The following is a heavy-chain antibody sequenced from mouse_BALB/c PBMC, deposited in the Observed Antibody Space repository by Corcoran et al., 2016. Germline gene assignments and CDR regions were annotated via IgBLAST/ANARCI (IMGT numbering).Heavy chain of an antibody. J-gene: IGHJ4*01. CDR1: GYSFTGYT. CDR2: INPYNGGT. D-gene: IGHD3-3*01. Sequence: EVQLQQSGPELVKPGASMKISCKASGYSFTGYTMNGVKQSNGKNLEWIGIINPYNGGTSYNQKFKGKATLTVDKPSSTAYMKLLSLTSEDSAVYYCAVGMDYWGQGTSVTVSS. V-gene: IGHV1-18*01. CDR3: AVGMDY.